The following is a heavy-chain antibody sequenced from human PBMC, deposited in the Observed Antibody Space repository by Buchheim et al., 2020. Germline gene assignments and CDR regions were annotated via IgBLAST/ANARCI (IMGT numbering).Heavy chain of an antibody. CDR2: ISYDGSNK. V-gene: IGHV3-30-3*01. CDR1: GFTFSSYA. D-gene: IGHD4-17*01. CDR3: AKDGVLYGDYEPYFDY. J-gene: IGHJ4*02. Sequence: QVQLVESGGGVVQPGRSLRLSCAASGFTFSSYAMHWVRQAPGKGLEWVAVISYDGSNKYYADSVKGRFTISRDNSKNTLYLQMNSLRAEDTAVYYCAKDGVLYGDYEPYFDYWGQGTL.